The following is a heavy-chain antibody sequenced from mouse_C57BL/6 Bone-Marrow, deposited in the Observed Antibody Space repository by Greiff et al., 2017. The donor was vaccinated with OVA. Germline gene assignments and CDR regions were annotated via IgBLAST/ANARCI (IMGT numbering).Heavy chain of an antibody. Sequence: EVQLVESGGGLVKPGGSLKLSCAASGFTFSSYAMSWVRQTPEKRLEWVATISDGGSYTYYPDNVKGRFTISRDNAKNNLYLQMSHLKSEDTAMYYCARDDYDLYYFDYWGQGTTLTVSP. J-gene: IGHJ2*01. CDR3: ARDDYDLYYFDY. D-gene: IGHD2-4*01. V-gene: IGHV5-4*01. CDR1: GFTFSSYA. CDR2: ISDGGSYT.